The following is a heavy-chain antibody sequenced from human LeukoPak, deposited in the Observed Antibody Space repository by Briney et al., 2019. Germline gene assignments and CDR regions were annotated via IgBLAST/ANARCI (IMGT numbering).Heavy chain of an antibody. CDR2: IIPIFGTA. D-gene: IGHD3-10*01. J-gene: IGHJ4*02. CDR1: GGTFSSYA. V-gene: IGHV1-69*13. Sequence: ASVTVSCKASGGTFSSYAISWVRQAPGQGLEWMGGIIPIFGTANYAQKFQGRVTITADESTSTAYMELSSLRSEDTAVYYCAGPDNTYYYGSGSYYNLDYWGQGTLVTVSS. CDR3: AGPDNTYYYGSGSYYNLDY.